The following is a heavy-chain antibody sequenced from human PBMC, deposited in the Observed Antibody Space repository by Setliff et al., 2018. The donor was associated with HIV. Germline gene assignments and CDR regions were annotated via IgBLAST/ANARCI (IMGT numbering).Heavy chain of an antibody. CDR1: GYTFTNSF. CDR2: INPSDGAT. D-gene: IGHD6-13*01. V-gene: IGHV1-46*01. CDR3: ARECHIAAADARLANYFDY. J-gene: IGHJ4*02. Sequence: ASVKVSCKASGYTFTNSFIRWVRQAPGQGLEWMGIINPSDGATTYAQRFEGGVTMTSDTSTNTVYMELSSLRSEDTAVYICARECHIAAADARLANYFDYWGQGTLVTVSS.